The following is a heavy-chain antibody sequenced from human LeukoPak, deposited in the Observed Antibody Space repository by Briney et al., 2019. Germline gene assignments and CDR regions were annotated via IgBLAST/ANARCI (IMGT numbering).Heavy chain of an antibody. D-gene: IGHD3-16*01. CDR2: INPNSGGT. Sequence: GSSVKVSCKASGGTFSSYAISWVRQAPGQGLEWMGWINPNSGGTNYAQKFQGRVTMTRDTSISTAYMELSRLRSDDTAVYYCARDLSSLFGWGENYYYMDVWGKGTTVTVSS. CDR3: ARDLSSLFGWGENYYYMDV. J-gene: IGHJ6*03. CDR1: GGTFSSYA. V-gene: IGHV1-2*02.